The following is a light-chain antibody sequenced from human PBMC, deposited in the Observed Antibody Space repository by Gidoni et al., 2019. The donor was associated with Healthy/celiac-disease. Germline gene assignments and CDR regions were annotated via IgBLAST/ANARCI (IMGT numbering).Light chain of an antibody. Sequence: EIVLTQAPGTLSLSPGERATLACRASQSVSSSYLVWYQQKPGQAPRPLIYGASSRATGIPDRFSGSGSGTDFTLTISSLEPADFAVYYCQQYGSSPQTFGQGTKVEIK. J-gene: IGKJ1*01. CDR2: GAS. CDR1: QSVSSSY. CDR3: QQYGSSPQT. V-gene: IGKV3-20*01.